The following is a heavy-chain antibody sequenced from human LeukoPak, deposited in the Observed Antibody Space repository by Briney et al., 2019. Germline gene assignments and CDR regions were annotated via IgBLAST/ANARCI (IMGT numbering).Heavy chain of an antibody. Sequence: GGSLRLSCAASGFTFSDYNMNWVRQAPGKGLEWVSYITNGGSTIHHADSVKGRFTISRDNAKKTLYLQMNSLRAGDTAVYYCARSIGLTGGGVDVWGQGTTVTVSS. J-gene: IGHJ6*02. CDR2: ITNGGSTI. D-gene: IGHD3-9*01. CDR1: GFTFSDYN. CDR3: ARSIGLTGGGVDV. V-gene: IGHV3-11*01.